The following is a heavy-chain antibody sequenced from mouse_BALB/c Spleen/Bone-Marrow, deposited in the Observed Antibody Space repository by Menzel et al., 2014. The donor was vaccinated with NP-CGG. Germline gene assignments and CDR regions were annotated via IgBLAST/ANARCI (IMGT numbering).Heavy chain of an antibody. V-gene: IGHV3-6*02. CDR2: ISYDGSN. Sequence: EVQLQESGPGLVKPSQSLSLTCSVTGYSITSGYYCNWIRQFPGNKLEWMGYISYDGSNNYNPSLKNRISITRGTSKNQFFLKLNSVTTEDTATYYCARGGPYDYDYAMDYWGQGTSVTVSS. J-gene: IGHJ4*01. D-gene: IGHD2-4*01. CDR3: ARGGPYDYDYAMDY. CDR1: GYSITSGYY.